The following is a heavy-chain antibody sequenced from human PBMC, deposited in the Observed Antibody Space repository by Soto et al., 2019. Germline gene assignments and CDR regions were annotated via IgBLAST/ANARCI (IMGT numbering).Heavy chain of an antibody. Sequence: QVQLVQSGAEVKKPGASVKVSCQASGYTFTSYAMHWVRQAPGQRLEWMGWINAGNGNTKYSQKFQGRVTITRDTAASTAYMELSSLRSEDTAVYYCARGSYCSSTSCYESYYYYGMDVWGQGTTVTVSS. CDR1: GYTFTSYA. J-gene: IGHJ6*02. CDR2: INAGNGNT. D-gene: IGHD2-2*01. CDR3: ARGSYCSSTSCYESYYYYGMDV. V-gene: IGHV1-3*01.